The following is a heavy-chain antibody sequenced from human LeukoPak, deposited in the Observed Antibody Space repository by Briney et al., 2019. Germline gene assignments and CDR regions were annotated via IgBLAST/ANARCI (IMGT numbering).Heavy chain of an antibody. CDR1: GYTFTSYY. D-gene: IGHD3-3*01. Sequence: GASVKVSCKASGYTFTSYYMHWVRQAPGQGLEWMGIINPSGGSTSYAQKFQGRVTMTRDMSTSTVYMELSSLRAEDTAVYYCARDARSFGITIFGAPTDVYYYYYMDVWGKGTTVTVSS. V-gene: IGHV1-46*01. CDR2: INPSGGST. CDR3: ARDARSFGITIFGAPTDVYYYYYMDV. J-gene: IGHJ6*03.